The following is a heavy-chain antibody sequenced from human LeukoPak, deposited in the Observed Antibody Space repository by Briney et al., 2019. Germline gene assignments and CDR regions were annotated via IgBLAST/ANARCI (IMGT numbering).Heavy chain of an antibody. V-gene: IGHV3-21*01. CDR3: ARDGITFGGVNQFDY. Sequence: GGSLRLSCAASGFIFGHYVMSWVRQAPGKGLEWVSSISRSSSHMYYADYADSVKGRFTISRDNAKNSLYLQMNSLRAEDTAVYYCARDGITFGGVNQFDYWGQGTLVTVSS. J-gene: IGHJ4*02. D-gene: IGHD3-16*01. CDR2: ISRSSSHMYYA. CDR1: GFIFGHYV.